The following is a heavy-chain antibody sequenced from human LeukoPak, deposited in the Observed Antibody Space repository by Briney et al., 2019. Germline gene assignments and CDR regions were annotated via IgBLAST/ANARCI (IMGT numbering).Heavy chain of an antibody. J-gene: IGHJ4*02. CDR1: GGSISSSGYY. CDR2: IYYSGNT. V-gene: IGHV4-39*07. Sequence: SETLSLTCTVSGGSISSSGYYWGWIRQPPGKGLEWIGSIYYSGNTFYNPSLKSRVTISIDTSKKQFSLQVRSVTAADTAVYYCARDRPRDYFDYWGQGMLVTVSS. CDR3: ARDRPRDYFDY. D-gene: IGHD6-6*01.